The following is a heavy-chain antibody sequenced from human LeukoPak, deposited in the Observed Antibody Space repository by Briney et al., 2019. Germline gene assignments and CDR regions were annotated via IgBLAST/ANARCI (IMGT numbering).Heavy chain of an antibody. CDR3: ARAWSSRGYSGYDYYFDY. Sequence: PGGSLRLSGPPSGFTFSSYEMNWVRQAPGKGLKWVSYIIISGSTIYYADSVKGRFTIPRDNAKNSLYLQMNRLRAEDTAVYYCARAWSSRGYSGYDYYFDYWGQGTLVTVSS. V-gene: IGHV3-48*03. CDR1: GFTFSSYE. CDR2: IIISGSTI. D-gene: IGHD5-12*01. J-gene: IGHJ4*02.